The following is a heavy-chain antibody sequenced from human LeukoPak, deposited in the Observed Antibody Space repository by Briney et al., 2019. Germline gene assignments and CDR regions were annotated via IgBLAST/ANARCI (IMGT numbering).Heavy chain of an antibody. J-gene: IGHJ4*02. CDR1: GYTFTGYY. CDR3: ARSPDILTGENFDY. V-gene: IGHV1-2*02. CDR2: INPNSGVT. Sequence: AASVKVSCKASGYTFTGYYMHWVRQAPGQGLEWMGWINPNSGVTNYAQKFQGRVTMTRDMSISTAYMELSRLRSDDTAVYYCARSPDILTGENFDYWGQGTLVTVSS. D-gene: IGHD3-9*01.